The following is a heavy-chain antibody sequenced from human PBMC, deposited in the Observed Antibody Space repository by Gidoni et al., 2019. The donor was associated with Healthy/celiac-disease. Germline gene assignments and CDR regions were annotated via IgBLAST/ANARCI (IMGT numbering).Heavy chain of an antibody. D-gene: IGHD6-13*01. CDR3: ARESWQQLAYFDY. J-gene: IGHJ4*02. V-gene: IGHV3-48*02. Sequence: EVQLVESGGGLVQPGGSLRPSCAASGVTFSSYRRTWVRQAPGKGLEWVSYISRSSSTIYYADSVKGRFTISRDNAKNSLYLQMNSLRDEDTAVYYCARESWQQLAYFDYWGQGTLVTVSS. CDR1: GVTFSSYR. CDR2: ISRSSSTI.